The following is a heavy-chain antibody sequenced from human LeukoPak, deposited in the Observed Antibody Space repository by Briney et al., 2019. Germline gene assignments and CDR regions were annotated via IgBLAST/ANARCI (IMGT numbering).Heavy chain of an antibody. CDR2: MNPNSGNT. J-gene: IGHJ4*02. D-gene: IGHD3-22*01. CDR3: ARAGYYDSSGYYPVAFDY. CDR1: GYTFTSYD. V-gene: IGHV1-8*01. Sequence: ASVKVSCKASGYTFTSYDINWVRQATGQGLEWMGWMNPNSGNTGYAQKFQGRVTMTRNTSISTAYMELSSLRSEDTAVYYCARAGYYDSSGYYPVAFDYWGQGTLVTVSS.